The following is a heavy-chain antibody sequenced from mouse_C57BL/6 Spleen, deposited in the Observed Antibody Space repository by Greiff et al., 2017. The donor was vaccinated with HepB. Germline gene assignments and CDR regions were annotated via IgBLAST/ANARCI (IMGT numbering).Heavy chain of an antibody. Sequence: EVKLVESGGGLVKPGGSLKLSCAASGFTFSSYAMSWVRQTPEKRLEWVATISDGGSYTYYPDNVKGRFTISRDNAKNNLYLQMSHLKSEDTAMYYGARGSEGYDEKAWFAYWGQGTLVTVSA. CDR3: ARGSEGYDEKAWFAY. D-gene: IGHD2-2*01. V-gene: IGHV5-4*03. CDR1: GFTFSSYA. CDR2: ISDGGSYT. J-gene: IGHJ3*01.